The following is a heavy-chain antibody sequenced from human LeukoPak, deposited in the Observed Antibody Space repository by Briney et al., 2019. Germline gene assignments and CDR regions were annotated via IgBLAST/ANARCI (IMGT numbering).Heavy chain of an antibody. CDR2: ISSSRSYI. J-gene: IGHJ4*02. V-gene: IGHV3-21*01. Sequence: GGPVRLFCAASGFPFSSYSMNWVRRAPGKGVGWVSSISSSRSYIYYADSVKGRFTISRDNAKNSLYLQMNSLRAEDTAVYYCARGGYYGSGSYLDYWGQGTLVTVSS. CDR3: ARGGYYGSGSYLDY. CDR1: GFPFSSYS. D-gene: IGHD3-10*01.